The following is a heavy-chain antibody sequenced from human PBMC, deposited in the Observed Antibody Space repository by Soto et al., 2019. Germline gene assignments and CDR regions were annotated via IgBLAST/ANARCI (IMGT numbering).Heavy chain of an antibody. CDR2: ISGSGGST. V-gene: IGHV3-23*01. CDR3: AKDRHYETSWVRTTDY. J-gene: IGHJ4*02. D-gene: IGHD3-22*01. CDR1: GFTFSSYA. Sequence: GGSLRLSCAASGFTFSSYAMSWVRQAPGKGLEWVSAISGSGGSTYYADSVKGRFTISRDNSKNTLYLQMNSLRAEDTAVYYCAKDRHYETSWVRTTDYWGQGTLVTVSS.